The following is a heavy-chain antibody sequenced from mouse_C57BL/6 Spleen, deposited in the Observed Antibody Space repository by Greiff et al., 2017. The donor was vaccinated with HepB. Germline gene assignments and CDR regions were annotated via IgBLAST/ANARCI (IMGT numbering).Heavy chain of an antibody. Sequence: EVKLQESGPGLVKPSQSLSLTCSVTGYSITSGYYWNWIRQFPGNKLEWMGYISYDGSNNYNPSLKNRISITRDTSKNQFFLKLNSVTTEDTATYYCAREDYYSNLYFDVWGTGTTVTVSS. CDR1: GYSITSGYY. CDR2: ISYDGSN. D-gene: IGHD2-5*01. CDR3: AREDYYSNLYFDV. J-gene: IGHJ1*03. V-gene: IGHV3-6*01.